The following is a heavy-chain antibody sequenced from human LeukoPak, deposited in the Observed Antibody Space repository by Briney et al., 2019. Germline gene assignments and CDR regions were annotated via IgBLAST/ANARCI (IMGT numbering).Heavy chain of an antibody. CDR3: ARGYSYVPDAFDI. V-gene: IGHV3-21*04. J-gene: IGHJ3*02. D-gene: IGHD5-18*01. CDR2: ISSSSSYI. CDR1: GFTFSSYS. Sequence: GGSLRLSCAASGFTFSSYSMNWVRQAPGKGLEWVSSISSSSSYIYYADSVKGRFTISRDNSKNTLYLQMNSLRAEDTAVYYCARGYSYVPDAFDIWGQGTMVTVSS.